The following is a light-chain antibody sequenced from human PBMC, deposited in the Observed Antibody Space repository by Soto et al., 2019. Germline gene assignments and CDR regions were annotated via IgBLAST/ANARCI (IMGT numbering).Light chain of an antibody. CDR3: QQRSNWIT. CDR1: QSVSRY. J-gene: IGKJ5*01. V-gene: IGKV3-11*01. CDR2: DAS. Sequence: EIVLTQSPTTLSLSPGERATLSCRASQSVSRYLAWYQRKAGRAPSLRSYDASTRATGIPARFSGSGSGTDFTLTISSLEPDDFAVYYCQQRSNWITFGQGTRLEIK.